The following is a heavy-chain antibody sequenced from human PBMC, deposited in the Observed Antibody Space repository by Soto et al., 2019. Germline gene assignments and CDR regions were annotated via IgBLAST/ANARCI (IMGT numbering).Heavy chain of an antibody. D-gene: IGHD2-2*02. Sequence: PGESLKISCKGSGYSFISYWIGWVRQMPGKGLEWMGIIYPGDSDTRYSPSFQGQVTISADKSISTAYLQWSSLKASDTAMYYCARLGGWGHCSNTRCYNFDYWGQGTPVTVSS. CDR1: GYSFISYW. CDR2: IYPGDSDT. J-gene: IGHJ4*02. CDR3: ARLGGWGHCSNTRCYNFDY. V-gene: IGHV5-51*01.